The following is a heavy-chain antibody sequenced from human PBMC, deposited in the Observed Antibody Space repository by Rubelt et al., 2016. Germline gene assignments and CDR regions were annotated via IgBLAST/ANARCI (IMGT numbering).Heavy chain of an antibody. D-gene: IGHD1-26*01. Sequence: YYADSVKGRFTISRDNSKNTLYLQMNSLRAEDTAVYYCARDLGIVGAINWFDPWGQGTLVTVSS. CDR3: ARDLGIVGAINWFDP. V-gene: IGHV3-30*01. J-gene: IGHJ5*02.